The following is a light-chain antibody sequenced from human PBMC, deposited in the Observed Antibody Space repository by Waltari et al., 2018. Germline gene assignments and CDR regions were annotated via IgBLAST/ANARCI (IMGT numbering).Light chain of an antibody. CDR1: QSLFYSPNNKHF. V-gene: IGKV4-1*01. CDR3: QQYSTFPVT. J-gene: IGKJ1*01. Sequence: DTVLTQSPDSLAVSLGERATSNCKYSQSLFYSPNNKHFLAWYQQKSGQPPKLLIYWASTRESGVPDRFSGSESGTDFTLTISSLQAEDVAVYYCQQYSTFPVTFGQGTKVEIK. CDR2: WAS.